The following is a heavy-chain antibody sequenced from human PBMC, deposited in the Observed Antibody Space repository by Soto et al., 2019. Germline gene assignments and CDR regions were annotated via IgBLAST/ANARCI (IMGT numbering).Heavy chain of an antibody. D-gene: IGHD3-10*01. V-gene: IGHV4-34*01. Sequence: VQLQQWGAGLLKPSETLSLTCAVYGESFSGYYWSWIRQPPGKGLEWVGEINHSGSSNYNPSLKSRVTISVDTFKNQFSLKLSSVTAADTAVYYCASYMVRGVIITPPEDYYYGMDVWGQGTTVTVSS. CDR2: INHSGSS. CDR3: ASYMVRGVIITPPEDYYYGMDV. J-gene: IGHJ6*02. CDR1: GESFSGYY.